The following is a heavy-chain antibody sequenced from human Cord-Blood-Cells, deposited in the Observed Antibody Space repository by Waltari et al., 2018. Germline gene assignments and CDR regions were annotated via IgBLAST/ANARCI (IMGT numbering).Heavy chain of an antibody. CDR3: ARQVEMATINDAFDI. CDR1: GGSISRYS. Sequence: QVQLQESVPGLVKPSETLSLTCTFSGGSISRYSGSWIPQPPGKGLEWIGYIYYSGSTNYNPSLKSRVTISVDTSKNQFSLKLSSVTAADTAVYYCARQVEMATINDAFDIWGQGTMVTVSS. D-gene: IGHD5-12*01. CDR2: IYYSGST. J-gene: IGHJ3*02. V-gene: IGHV4-59*01.